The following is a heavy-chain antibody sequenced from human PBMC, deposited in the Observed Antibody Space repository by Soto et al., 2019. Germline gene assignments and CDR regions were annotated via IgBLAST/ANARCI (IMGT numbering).Heavy chain of an antibody. D-gene: IGHD3-10*01. CDR1: GFTFSSYG. V-gene: IGHV3-30*02. CDR3: AKEIVSSGSYYNDY. J-gene: IGHJ4*02. Sequence: GGSMSLSCAASGFTFSSYGMHWVRPAPGKGLEWVAVIWYDGSNKYYADSVKGRFTISRDNSKNTLYLQMNSLRAEDTAVYYCAKEIVSSGSYYNDYWGQGTLVTVSS. CDR2: IWYDGSNK.